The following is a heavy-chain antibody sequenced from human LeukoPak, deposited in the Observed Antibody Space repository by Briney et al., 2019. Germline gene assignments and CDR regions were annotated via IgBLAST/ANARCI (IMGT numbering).Heavy chain of an antibody. D-gene: IGHD3-22*01. V-gene: IGHV3-64*01. CDR2: ITRDGGST. J-gene: IGHJ4*02. Sequence: GGSLRLSCAASGFTFSSYPMHWVRQAPGKRLEYVSAITRDGGSTYYANSVKGRFTISRDNSKNTLYLQMGSLGLDDMAVYYCARDSYYYDRWGQGTLVTVSS. CDR3: ARDSYYYDR. CDR1: GFTFSSYP.